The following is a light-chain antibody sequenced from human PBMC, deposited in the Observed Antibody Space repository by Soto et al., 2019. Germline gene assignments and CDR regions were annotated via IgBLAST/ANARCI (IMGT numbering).Light chain of an antibody. Sequence: EIVMTHSPATLSVCPWEIATLSCRASQSVSSNLAWYQQKAGQAPRLLMYGASTRAIGIPGRFSGSGSGTEFTLTISSLQSEDFAVYYRQQSHKWPPTFGQGTKVDIK. V-gene: IGKV3-15*01. CDR2: GAS. J-gene: IGKJ1*01. CDR1: QSVSSN. CDR3: QQSHKWPPT.